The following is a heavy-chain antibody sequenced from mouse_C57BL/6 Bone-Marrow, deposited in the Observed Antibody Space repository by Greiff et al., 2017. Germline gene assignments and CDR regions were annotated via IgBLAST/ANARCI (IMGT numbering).Heavy chain of an antibody. D-gene: IGHD2-1*01. V-gene: IGHV14-4*01. Sequence: VQLKESGAELVRPGASVKLSCTASGFNIKDDYMHWVKQRPEQGLEWIGWIDPENGDTEYASKFQGKATITADTYSNTAYLQLSSLTSEDTAVYYCTPIYYDAMDYWGQGTSVTVSS. CDR3: TPIYYDAMDY. J-gene: IGHJ4*01. CDR1: GFNIKDDY. CDR2: IDPENGDT.